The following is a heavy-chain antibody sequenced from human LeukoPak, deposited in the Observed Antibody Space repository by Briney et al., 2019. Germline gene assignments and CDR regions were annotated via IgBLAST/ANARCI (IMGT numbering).Heavy chain of an antibody. V-gene: IGHV1-3*01. CDR2: INAGNGNT. CDR3: ASTIAVAGKYSFDY. CDR1: GYTFTSNA. Sequence: ASGKVSCKACGYTFTSNAMHWVRQAPGQRLEWMGWINAGNGNTKYSQKFQGRATITRDTSASTAYMELSSLRSEDTAVYYCASTIAVAGKYSFDYWGQGTLVNVSS. D-gene: IGHD6-19*01. J-gene: IGHJ4*02.